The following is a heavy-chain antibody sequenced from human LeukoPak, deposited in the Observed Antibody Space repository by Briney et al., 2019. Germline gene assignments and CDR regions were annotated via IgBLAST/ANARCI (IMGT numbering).Heavy chain of an antibody. CDR2: IYHSGST. V-gene: IGHV4-38-2*02. J-gene: IGHJ3*02. Sequence: SSETLSLTCTVSGGSISSYYWGWLRQPPGKGLEWIGSIYHSGSTYYNTSLKRRVTISEDTSKNHFSLKLSSVTAADTAVYYCASLSPFPAAPSIDAFDIWGQGTMVTVSS. CDR1: GGSISSYY. CDR3: ASLSPFPAAPSIDAFDI. D-gene: IGHD2-15*01.